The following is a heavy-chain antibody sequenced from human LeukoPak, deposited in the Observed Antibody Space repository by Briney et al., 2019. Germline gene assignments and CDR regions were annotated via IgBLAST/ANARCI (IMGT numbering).Heavy chain of an antibody. V-gene: IGHV1-18*04. Sequence: RASVKVSCKASGYTFTGYYMHWVRHAPGQGLEWLGWITPYNGNTNYAQKFQGRFTMSTDISTNTAYMELRSLTSDDTAMYYCARLGDDYGEYFNWLDPWGQGTLVTVSS. CDR3: ARLGDDYGEYFNWLDP. CDR1: GYTFTGYY. J-gene: IGHJ5*02. CDR2: ITPYNGNT. D-gene: IGHD4-17*01.